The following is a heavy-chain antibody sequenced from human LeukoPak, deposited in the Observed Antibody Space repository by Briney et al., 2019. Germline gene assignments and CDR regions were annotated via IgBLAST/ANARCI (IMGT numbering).Heavy chain of an antibody. CDR2: ISGSGSST. Sequence: GGSLRLSCAASGFTISSYAMGWARQAPGKGLEWVSAISGSGSSTCYADSLKGRFTISRDNSKNTVYLQMNSLRAEDTAEYYCAKGFFIGTLTKNWFDPWGQGTLVTVSS. V-gene: IGHV3-23*01. J-gene: IGHJ5*02. CDR3: AKGFFIGTLTKNWFDP. CDR1: GFTISSYA. D-gene: IGHD4-17*01.